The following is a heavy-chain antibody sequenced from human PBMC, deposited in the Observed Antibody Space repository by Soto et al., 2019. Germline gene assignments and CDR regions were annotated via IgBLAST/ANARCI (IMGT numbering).Heavy chain of an antibody. D-gene: IGHD3-16*01. CDR2: IYSGGST. V-gene: IGHV3-66*01. J-gene: IGHJ4*02. CDR1: GFTVSTKY. Sequence: EVQLVESGGGLVQPGGSLRLSCAASGFTVSTKYMSWVRQAPGKGLEWVSVIYSGGSTFYADSVRGRFTISRDNSKNTVNLHRNSLRAEDTAVYYCARDPWAVDYWGQGTLGNVSS. CDR3: ARDPWAVDY.